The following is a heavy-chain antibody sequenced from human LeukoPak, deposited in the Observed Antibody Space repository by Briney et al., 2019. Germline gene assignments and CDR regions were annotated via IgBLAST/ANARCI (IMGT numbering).Heavy chain of an antibody. J-gene: IGHJ4*02. CDR3: SRVIGTVPTGDDY. CDR1: GGSISSYY. CDR2: IYYSGST. Sequence: SETLSLTCTVSGGSISSYYWSWIRQPPGKGLEWIGYIYYSGSTNYNPSLKSRVTISVDTSKNQFSLKLSSVTAADTAVYYCSRVIGTVPTGDDYWGQGTLVTVSS. D-gene: IGHD4-11*01. V-gene: IGHV4-59*01.